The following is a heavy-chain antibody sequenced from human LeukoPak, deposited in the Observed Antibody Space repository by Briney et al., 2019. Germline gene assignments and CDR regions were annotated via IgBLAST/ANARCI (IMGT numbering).Heavy chain of an antibody. CDR3: AKVIDSYGQGDI. CDR2: ISISGAST. V-gene: IGHV3-23*01. D-gene: IGHD5-18*01. J-gene: IGHJ3*02. Sequence: GESLRLSCTASGFTFSSYAMTWVRQAPGKGLEWVSGISISGASTYYADSVKGRFTISRDNSKNTLYLQMNSLRAEDTAVYYRAKVIDSYGQGDIWGQGTMVTVSS. CDR1: GFTFSSYA.